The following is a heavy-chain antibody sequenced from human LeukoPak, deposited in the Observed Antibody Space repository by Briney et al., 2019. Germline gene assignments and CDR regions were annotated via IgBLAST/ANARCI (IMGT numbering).Heavy chain of an antibody. J-gene: IGHJ6*02. CDR3: ARDLRYYDFWSGYYRGYYYYGMDV. D-gene: IGHD3-3*01. Sequence: PGGSLRLSCAASGFTFSSSAMSWVRQAPGKGLEWVAAISDTGRLSYCADSVNGRFTISRDNSKNTLSLQMNSLRAEDTAVYYCARDLRYYDFWSGYYRGYYYYGMDVWGQGTTVTVSS. V-gene: IGHV3-23*01. CDR1: GFTFSSSA. CDR2: ISDTGRLS.